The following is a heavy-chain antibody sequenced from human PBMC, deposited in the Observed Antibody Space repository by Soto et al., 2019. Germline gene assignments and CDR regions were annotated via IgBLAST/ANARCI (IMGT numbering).Heavy chain of an antibody. J-gene: IGHJ6*02. CDR1: GFTFSSYG. V-gene: IGHV3-33*01. Sequence: QVQLVESGGGVVQPGRSLRLSCAASGFTFSSYGMHWVRQAPGKGLEWVAVIWYDGSNKYYADSVKGRITISRDNSKNTLYLQMNSLTAEDTAVYYCARDQVLYAPIPYYGMDVWGQGTTVTVSS. CDR3: ARDQVLYAPIPYYGMDV. CDR2: IWYDGSNK. D-gene: IGHD2-2*02.